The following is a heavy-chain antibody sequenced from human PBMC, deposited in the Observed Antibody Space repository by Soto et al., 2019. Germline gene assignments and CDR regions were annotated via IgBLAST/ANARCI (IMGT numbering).Heavy chain of an antibody. CDR1: GGSISSGGYY. CDR2: IYYSGST. Sequence: SETLSLTCTVSGGSISSGGYYWSWIRQHPGKGLEWIGYIYYSGSTYYNPSLKSRVTISVDTSKNQFSLKLSSVAAADTAVYYCAVYCSSTSCDSSGYYGMDVWGQGTTVTVSS. CDR3: AVYCSSTSCDSSGYYGMDV. V-gene: IGHV4-31*03. D-gene: IGHD2-2*01. J-gene: IGHJ6*02.